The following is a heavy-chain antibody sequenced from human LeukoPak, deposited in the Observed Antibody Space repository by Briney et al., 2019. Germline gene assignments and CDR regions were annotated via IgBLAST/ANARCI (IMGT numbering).Heavy chain of an antibody. J-gene: IGHJ4*02. CDR2: ISSSGSTI. CDR3: ARTHDYSGYDLGYFDY. Sequence: GGSLRLSCAASGFTFSSYEMNWVRQAPGKGLEWVSYISSSGSTIYYAGSVKGRFTISRDNAKNSLYLQMNSLRAEDTAVYYCARTHDYSGYDLGYFDYWGQGTLVTASS. CDR1: GFTFSSYE. D-gene: IGHD5-12*01. V-gene: IGHV3-48*03.